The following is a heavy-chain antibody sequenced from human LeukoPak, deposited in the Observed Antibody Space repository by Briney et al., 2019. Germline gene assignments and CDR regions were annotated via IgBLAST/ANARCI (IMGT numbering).Heavy chain of an antibody. CDR1: VGSISSSIYY. CDR3: ASQKGAYTWFDP. D-gene: IGHD3-16*01. Sequence: SETLSLTCTVSVGSISSSIYYWGWIRQPPGKGLEWIGSIYYSGSTYYNLSLKSRVTISVDTSKNQFSLKLSSVTAADTAVYYCASQKGAYTWFDPWGQGTLVTVSS. CDR2: IYYSGST. J-gene: IGHJ5*02. V-gene: IGHV4-39*07.